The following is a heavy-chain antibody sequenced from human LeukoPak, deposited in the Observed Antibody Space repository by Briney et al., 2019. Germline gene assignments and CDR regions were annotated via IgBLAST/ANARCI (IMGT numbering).Heavy chain of an antibody. J-gene: IGHJ4*02. CDR3: AIGRTYDYVWGSYRWYSFDY. CDR2: ISSSSSYI. V-gene: IGHV3-21*01. CDR1: GFTFSSYS. D-gene: IGHD3-16*02. Sequence: PGGSLRLSCAASGFTFSSYSMNWVRQAPGKGLEWVSSISSSSSYIYYADSVKGRFTISRDNAKNSLYLQMNSLRAEDTAVYYCAIGRTYDYVWGSYRWYSFDYWGQGTLVTVSS.